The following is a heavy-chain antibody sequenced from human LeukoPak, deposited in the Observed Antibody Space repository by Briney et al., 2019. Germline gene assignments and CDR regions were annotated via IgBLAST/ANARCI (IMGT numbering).Heavy chain of an antibody. CDR2: VNSDGSST. Sequence: GGSLRLSCAASGFTFTSYWMHWVRQAPGKGLVWVSRVNSDGSSTTYADSVKGRFTISRDKSKSTLYLQMNSLRAEDTAVYYCAKGAYDYIEIAYFDYWGQGSLVTVSS. CDR1: GFTFTSYW. CDR3: AKGAYDYIEIAYFDY. D-gene: IGHD5-12*01. V-gene: IGHV3-74*01. J-gene: IGHJ4*02.